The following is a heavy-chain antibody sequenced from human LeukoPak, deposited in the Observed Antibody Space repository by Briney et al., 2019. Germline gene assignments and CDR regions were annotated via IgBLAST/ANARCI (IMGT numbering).Heavy chain of an antibody. D-gene: IGHD4-17*01. CDR3: ARGPRSTVPFGY. CDR2: ISYDGSNK. Sequence: GRSLRLSCAASGFTFSSYAMHWVRQAPGKGLEWVAVISYDGSNKYYADSVKGRFTISRDNSKNTLYLQMNSLRAEDTAVYYCARGPRSTVPFGYWGQGTLVTVSS. J-gene: IGHJ4*02. V-gene: IGHV3-30*14. CDR1: GFTFSSYA.